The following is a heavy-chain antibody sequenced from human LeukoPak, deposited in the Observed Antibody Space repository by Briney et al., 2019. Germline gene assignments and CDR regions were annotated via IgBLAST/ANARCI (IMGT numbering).Heavy chain of an antibody. V-gene: IGHV1-46*01. CDR2: INPSGGST. CDR1: GYTFTSYY. D-gene: IGHD1-1*01. CDR3: ARGGRGEGTGTTRVAFDI. Sequence: GASVKVSCKAAGYTFTSYYMHWVRQAPGQGLEWMGTINPSGGSTSYARKFQGRVTMTRDTSTSTVYMELSSLRSEDTAVYYCARGGRGEGTGTTRVAFDIWGQGTMVTVSS. J-gene: IGHJ3*02.